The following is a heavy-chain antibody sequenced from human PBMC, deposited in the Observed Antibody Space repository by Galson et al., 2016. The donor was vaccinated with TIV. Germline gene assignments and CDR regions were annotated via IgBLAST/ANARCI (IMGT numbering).Heavy chain of an antibody. Sequence: LSLTCIVSGGSIITKSYYWAWLRQPPGKGLEWIGMVYDDGNAYYNPSLKSRVTISVDTSKNQFSLKLTSVTAADTAVYYCARERTPPGPDNDTWFDPWGHGILVAVSS. CDR1: GGSIITKSYY. V-gene: IGHV4-39*07. J-gene: IGHJ5*02. D-gene: IGHD3-22*01. CDR3: ARERTPPGPDNDTWFDP. CDR2: VYDDGNA.